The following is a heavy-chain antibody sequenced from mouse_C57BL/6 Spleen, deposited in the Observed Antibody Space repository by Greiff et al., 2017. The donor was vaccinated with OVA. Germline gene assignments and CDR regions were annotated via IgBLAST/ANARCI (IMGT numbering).Heavy chain of an antibody. CDR3: AREILGSWFAY. Sequence: VQLQQPGAELVRPGTSVKLSCKASGYTFTSYWMHWVKQRPGQGLEWIGVIDPSDSYTNYNQKFKGKATLTVDTSSSTAYMQLSSLTSEDSAVYYCAREILGSWFAYWGQGTLVTVSA. CDR2: IDPSDSYT. CDR1: GYTFTSYW. J-gene: IGHJ3*01. V-gene: IGHV1-59*01. D-gene: IGHD4-1*01.